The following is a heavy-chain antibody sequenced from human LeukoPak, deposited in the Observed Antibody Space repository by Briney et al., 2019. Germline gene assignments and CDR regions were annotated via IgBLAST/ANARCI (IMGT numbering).Heavy chain of an antibody. CDR1: GSSINSYY. CDR3: ARGSLRYYYDSSGYYRFLDYFDY. Sequence: PSETLSLTCSVSGSSINSYYWSWIRQPPGKGLEWIGYIYYSGSTNYNPSLRSRVTISVDTSKNQFSLKLSSVTAADTAVYYCARGSLRYYYDSSGYYRFLDYFDYWGQGTLVTVSS. J-gene: IGHJ4*02. CDR2: IYYSGST. D-gene: IGHD3-22*01. V-gene: IGHV4-59*01.